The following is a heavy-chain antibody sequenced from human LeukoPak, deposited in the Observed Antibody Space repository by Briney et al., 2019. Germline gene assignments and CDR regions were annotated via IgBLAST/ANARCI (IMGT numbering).Heavy chain of an antibody. CDR1: GFTFSNYW. CDR2: IKIDGSSA. Sequence: GGTLRLSCAASGFTFSNYWMHCVREAPGKGPVWVSRIKIDGSSATFADSVQGRFTIYRDNGKNTLYLQMNSLRAEDTAVYYCARGGESNNWYPGYFDYWGQGALVTVSS. CDR3: ARGGESNNWYPGYFDY. V-gene: IGHV3-74*03. J-gene: IGHJ4*02. D-gene: IGHD6-13*01.